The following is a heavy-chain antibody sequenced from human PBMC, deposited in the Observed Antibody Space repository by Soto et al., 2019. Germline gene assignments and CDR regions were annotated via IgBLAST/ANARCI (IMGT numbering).Heavy chain of an antibody. D-gene: IGHD6-13*01. CDR3: AREVAADGTFREDVFDI. V-gene: IGHV1-69*13. CDR1: GGTFSNHA. CDR2: TIPIFTTT. J-gene: IGHJ3*02. Sequence: ASVKVSCKASGGTFSNHAINWVRQAPGQGLEWMGRTIPIFTTTNYAQKFQGRVTITADESTITAYMELSSLKHDDTAVYYCAREVAADGTFREDVFDIWGQGTLVTVS.